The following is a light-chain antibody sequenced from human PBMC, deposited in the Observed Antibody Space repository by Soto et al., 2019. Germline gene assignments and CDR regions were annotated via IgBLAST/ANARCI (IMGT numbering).Light chain of an antibody. CDR2: KAS. J-gene: IGKJ1*01. CDR3: QQYNGYSWT. CDR1: QSISSW. V-gene: IGKV1-5*03. Sequence: DIQMTQSPSTLSASVGDRVTITCRASQSISSWLAWYQQKPGKAPKLLIYKASSLESGVPSRFSGGGSGTEFTLTISSLQPDDFASYYCQQYNGYSWTFGQVTKVEIK.